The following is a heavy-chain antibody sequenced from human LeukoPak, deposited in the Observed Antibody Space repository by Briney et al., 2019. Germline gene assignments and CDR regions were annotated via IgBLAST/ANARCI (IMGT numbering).Heavy chain of an antibody. Sequence: NRGASLKISCKGSGSIFTSYWIGWARQLPGKGLEWMGIIYPGDSDTRCSPSFQGQVTISADKSISTAYLQWSSLKASDTAMYYCAIWSGYRRGLGYWGQGTLVTVSS. CDR3: AIWSGYRRGLGY. CDR2: IYPGDSDT. J-gene: IGHJ4*02. CDR1: GSIFTSYW. D-gene: IGHD5-24*01. V-gene: IGHV5-51*01.